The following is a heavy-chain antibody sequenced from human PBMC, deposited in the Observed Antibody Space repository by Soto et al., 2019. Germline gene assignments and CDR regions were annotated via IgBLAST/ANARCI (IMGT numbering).Heavy chain of an antibody. CDR3: ARDRPATGIAVAGRSFDY. V-gene: IGHV3-7*01. CDR2: IKQDGSEK. Sequence: EVQLVESGGGLVQPGGSLRLSCAASGFTFSSYWMSWVRQAPGKGLEWVADIKQDGSEKYYVDSVKGRFTISRDNAKNSLYLQRNSLRAEDTAVYYCARDRPATGIAVAGRSFDYWGQGTLVTVSS. D-gene: IGHD6-19*01. CDR1: GFTFSSYW. J-gene: IGHJ4*02.